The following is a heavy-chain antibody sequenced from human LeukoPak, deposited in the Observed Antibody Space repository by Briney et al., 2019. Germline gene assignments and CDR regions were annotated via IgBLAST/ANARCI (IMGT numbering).Heavy chain of an antibody. V-gene: IGHV3-30-3*01. CDR1: GFTFSSYA. CDR2: ISYDGSNK. Sequence: QPGGSLRLSCAASGFTFSSYAMHWVRQAPGKGLEWVAVISYDGSNKYYADSVKGRFTISRDNSKNTLYLQMNSLRAEDTAVYYCARNYYDSSGYFFDYWGQGTLVTVSS. CDR3: ARNYYDSSGYFFDY. J-gene: IGHJ4*02. D-gene: IGHD3-22*01.